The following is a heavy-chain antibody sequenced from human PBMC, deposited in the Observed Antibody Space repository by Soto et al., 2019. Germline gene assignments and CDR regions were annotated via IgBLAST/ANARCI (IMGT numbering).Heavy chain of an antibody. V-gene: IGHV3-23*01. CDR2: FGSSGNT. CDR3: AKRGEKTGRNFDC. Sequence: GGSLRLSCAASGFTFSNYGMSWVRQAPGKGLERVSTFGSSGNTYYADSVKGRFTVSRANSRNTLYLHMSSLRAEDTAIYYCAKRGEKTGRNFDCWGQGTLVTVSS. J-gene: IGHJ4*02. D-gene: IGHD3-10*01. CDR1: GFTFSNYG.